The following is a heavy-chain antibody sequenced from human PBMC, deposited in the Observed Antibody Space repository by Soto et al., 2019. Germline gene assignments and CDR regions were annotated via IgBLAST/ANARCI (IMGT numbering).Heavy chain of an antibody. D-gene: IGHD2-2*02. CDR2: IIPIFGTA. Sequence: SVKVSCKASGGTFSSYAISWVRQAPGQGLEWMGGIIPIFGTANYAQKFQGRVTITADESTSTAYMELSSLRSEDTAVYYCARRVVPAAIGDYYYYGMDVWGQGTTVTVSS. CDR1: GGTFSSYA. CDR3: ARRVVPAAIGDYYYYGMDV. J-gene: IGHJ6*02. V-gene: IGHV1-69*13.